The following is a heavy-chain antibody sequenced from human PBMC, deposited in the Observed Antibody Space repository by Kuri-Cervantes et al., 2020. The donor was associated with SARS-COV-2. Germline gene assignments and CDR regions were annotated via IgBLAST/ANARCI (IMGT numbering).Heavy chain of an antibody. D-gene: IGHD3-3*01. J-gene: IGHJ6*03. CDR3: ARVSGYYDFWSASDYYYMDV. CDR1: GFSFSKYD. CDR2: ITSSSSYI. V-gene: IGHV3-21*01. Sequence: GESLKISCAGSGFSFSKYDMNWVRQAPGKGLEWVSSITSSSSYIYYADSVKGRLTISRDNANNSLYLRMNSLRAEDTAVYYCARVSGYYDFWSASDYYYMDVWGKGTTVTVSS.